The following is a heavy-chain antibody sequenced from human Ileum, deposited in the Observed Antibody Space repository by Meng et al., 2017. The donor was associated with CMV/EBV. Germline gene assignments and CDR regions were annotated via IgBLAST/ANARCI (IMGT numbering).Heavy chain of an antibody. CDR3: AKGLSGRAKPSYYYYYYGMDV. J-gene: IGHJ6*02. D-gene: IGHD5-12*01. CDR1: RFTFSRYC. CDR2: IKQD. V-gene: IGHV3-7*03. Sequence: GGSLRLSCAASRFTFSRYCMTGDRQAPGRGLEWVANIKQDSVKGRFTISRDNAKSSLHLQMNSLRAEDTAVYYCAKGLSGRAKPSYYYYYYGMDVWGQGTTVTVSS.